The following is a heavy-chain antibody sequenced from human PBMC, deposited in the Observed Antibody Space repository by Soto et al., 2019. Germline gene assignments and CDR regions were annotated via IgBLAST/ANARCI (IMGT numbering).Heavy chain of an antibody. D-gene: IGHD2-15*01. CDR2: INAGNGNT. Sequence: QVQLVQSGAEMKKPGASVKVSCKASGYTFTIYAMHWGRQAPGQRLEWMGWINAGNGNTKYSQKFQGRVTITRDTSASTAYMELSSLRSEDTAVFYCARDPVYCSGGSCYHYWYFHLWGRGTLVTVSS. V-gene: IGHV1-3*01. CDR3: ARDPVYCSGGSCYHYWYFHL. CDR1: GYTFTIYA. J-gene: IGHJ2*01.